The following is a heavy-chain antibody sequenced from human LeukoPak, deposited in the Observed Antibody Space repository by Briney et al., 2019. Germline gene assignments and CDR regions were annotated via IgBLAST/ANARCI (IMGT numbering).Heavy chain of an antibody. Sequence: GGSLRLSCSASGFIFSSYNMNWVRQAPGQALEWVSLISTSSNTHYADSMNGRFTISRDNSKNTLYLQMNSLRAEDTAVYYCARDYYDSSGYYYFDYWGQGTLVTVSS. J-gene: IGHJ4*02. V-gene: IGHV3-69-1*01. CDR1: GFIFSSYN. CDR3: ARDYYDSSGYYYFDY. CDR2: ISTSSNT. D-gene: IGHD3-22*01.